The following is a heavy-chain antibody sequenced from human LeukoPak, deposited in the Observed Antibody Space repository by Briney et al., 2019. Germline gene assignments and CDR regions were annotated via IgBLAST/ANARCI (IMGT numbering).Heavy chain of an antibody. D-gene: IGHD5-12*01. J-gene: IGHJ4*02. CDR1: GFTFSSYA. V-gene: IGHV3-30-3*01. Sequence: TGGSLRLSCAASGFTFSSYAMHWVRQAPGKGLEWVAVISYDGSNKYYADSVKGRFTISRDNSKNTLYLQMNSLRAEDTAVYYCARDRSSGYAQDYFDYWGREPWSPSPQ. CDR3: ARDRSSGYAQDYFDY. CDR2: ISYDGSNK.